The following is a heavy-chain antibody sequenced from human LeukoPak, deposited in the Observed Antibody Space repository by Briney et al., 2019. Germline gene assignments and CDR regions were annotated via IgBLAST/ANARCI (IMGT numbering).Heavy chain of an antibody. CDR3: LTLPTYYNDGTGYYSYDY. CDR1: GYSLSDLS. D-gene: IGHD3-22*01. J-gene: IGHJ4*02. Sequence: ASVKVSCKISGYSLSDLSIHWVREAPGEGLEWMGGFDSENNKVVYSQKFQGRVTMTEDTSADTAYMELTSLRSEDTAVYYCLTLPTYYNDGTGYYSYDYWGQGTLVTVSS. CDR2: FDSENNKV. V-gene: IGHV1-24*01.